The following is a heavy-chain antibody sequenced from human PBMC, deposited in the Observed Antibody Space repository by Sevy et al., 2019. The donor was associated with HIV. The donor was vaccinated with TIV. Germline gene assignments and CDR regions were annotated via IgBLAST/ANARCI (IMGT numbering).Heavy chain of an antibody. J-gene: IGHJ5*02. V-gene: IGHV3-21*01. Sequence: GGSLRLSCAASGFTFSSYSMNWVRQAPGKGLEWVSSISSSSSYIYYADSVKGRFTISRDNAKNSLYLQMNSLRAEDTAVYYCARSYYYDSSGYYYFNWFDPRGQGTLVTVSS. D-gene: IGHD3-22*01. CDR1: GFTFSSYS. CDR3: ARSYYYDSSGYYYFNWFDP. CDR2: ISSSSSYI.